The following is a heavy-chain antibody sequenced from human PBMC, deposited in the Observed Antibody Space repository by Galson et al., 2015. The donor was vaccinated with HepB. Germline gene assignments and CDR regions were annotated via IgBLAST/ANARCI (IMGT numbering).Heavy chain of an antibody. Sequence: SLRLSCAASGFTFSGSAMHWVRPASGKGLEWVGRIRSKANSYATAYAASVEGRFTISRDDSKNTAYLQMNSLKTEDTAVYYCTRHDGCGGDCYLGINWGQGTLVTVSS. D-gene: IGHD2-21*02. CDR3: TRHDGCGGDCYLGIN. CDR1: GFTFSGSA. J-gene: IGHJ4*02. V-gene: IGHV3-73*01. CDR2: IRSKANSYAT.